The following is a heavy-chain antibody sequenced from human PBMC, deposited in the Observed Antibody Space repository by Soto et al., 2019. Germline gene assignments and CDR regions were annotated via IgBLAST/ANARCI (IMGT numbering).Heavy chain of an antibody. CDR2: IYYSGST. CDR1: GGSISSYY. J-gene: IGHJ6*03. Sequence: QVQLQESGPGLVKPSETLSLTCTVSGGSISSYYWSWIRQPPGKGLEWIGYIYYSGSTNYNPSLKSRVTISVDTSKNQFSLKLSSVTAADTAVYYCARHGTRQWLPPGTPVYYMDVWGKGTTVTVSS. V-gene: IGHV4-59*08. CDR3: ARHGTRQWLPPGTPVYYMDV. D-gene: IGHD6-19*01.